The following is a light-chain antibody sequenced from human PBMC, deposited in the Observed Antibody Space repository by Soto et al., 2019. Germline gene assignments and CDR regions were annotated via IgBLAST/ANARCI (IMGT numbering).Light chain of an antibody. Sequence: EIVLTQSPATLSLSPGEIATLSCRSSQSFGDDLAWYQQKPGQAPRLLVYDAYNKAAGIPSRFSGSGSGTDFTLTISRLEPEDCAVYYCQWRRDCPRTLGPGTMVEL. CDR3: QWRRDCPRT. J-gene: IGKJ1*01. CDR2: DAY. CDR1: QSFGDD. V-gene: IGKV3-11*01.